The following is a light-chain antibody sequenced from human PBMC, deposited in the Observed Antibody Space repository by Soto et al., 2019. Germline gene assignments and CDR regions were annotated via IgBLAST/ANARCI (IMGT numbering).Light chain of an antibody. V-gene: IGLV1-44*01. CDR2: TNN. CDR1: TSNLGGNT. J-gene: IGLJ2*01. CDR3: AAWDDSLNAVV. Sequence: QSVLTQPPSVSGTPGHKVSISCSGSTSNLGGNTVNWYQQLPGTAPKLLIYTNNQRPSGVPDRFSGSKSGTSASLAISDLRSEDEAVCYCAAWDDSLNAVVFGGGTKLTVL.